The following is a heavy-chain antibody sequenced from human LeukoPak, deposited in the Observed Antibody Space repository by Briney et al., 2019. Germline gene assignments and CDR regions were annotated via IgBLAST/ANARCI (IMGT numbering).Heavy chain of an antibody. Sequence: SETLSLTCTISGGSINNYYWSWIRQPPGRGLEWIGYIYYSGSTNYNPSLNSRVNISLDTSKNQFSLRLSSVTAADTAVYYCARQTAKNVDTARFDYWGQGTLVTVSS. J-gene: IGHJ4*02. V-gene: IGHV4-59*08. D-gene: IGHD5-18*01. CDR2: IYYSGST. CDR3: ARQTAKNVDTARFDY. CDR1: GGSINNYY.